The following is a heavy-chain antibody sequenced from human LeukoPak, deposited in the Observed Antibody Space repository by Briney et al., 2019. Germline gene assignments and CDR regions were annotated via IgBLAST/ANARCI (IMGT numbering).Heavy chain of an antibody. Sequence: GGSLRLSCAASGFTFSSYGMHWVRQAPGKGLEWVAFIRYDGSNKYYADSVKGRFTISRDNSKNTLYLQMNSLRAEDTAVYYCAKDQVGGSYYYYYYMDVWGKGTTVTISS. CDR3: AKDQVGGSYYYYYYMDV. CDR1: GFTFSSYG. CDR2: IRYDGSNK. J-gene: IGHJ6*03. V-gene: IGHV3-30*02. D-gene: IGHD1-26*01.